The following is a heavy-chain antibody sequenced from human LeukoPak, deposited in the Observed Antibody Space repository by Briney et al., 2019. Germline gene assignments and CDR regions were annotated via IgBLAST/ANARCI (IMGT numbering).Heavy chain of an antibody. Sequence: GGSLRLSCAASGFTFSSYAMSWVCQAPGKGREWVSAISGRGGSTYYADSVKGRFTISRDNSKNTLYLQMNSLRAEDTAVYYCAKAQRLSAWFGELLVGWFDPWGQGTLVTVSS. D-gene: IGHD3-10*01. J-gene: IGHJ5*02. V-gene: IGHV3-23*01. CDR3: AKAQRLSAWFGELLVGWFDP. CDR1: GFTFSSYA. CDR2: ISGRGGST.